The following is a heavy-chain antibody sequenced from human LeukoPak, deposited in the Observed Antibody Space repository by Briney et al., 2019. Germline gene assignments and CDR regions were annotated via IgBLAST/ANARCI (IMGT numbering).Heavy chain of an antibody. Sequence: PGGSLRLSCAASGFTFSSYSMNWVRQAPGKGLEWVSSISSSSSYIYYADSVKGRFTTSRDNAKNSLYLQMNSLRAEDTAVYYCARESYCSSTSCSNTGNAFDIWGQGTMVTVSS. V-gene: IGHV3-21*01. D-gene: IGHD2-2*01. CDR2: ISSSSSYI. J-gene: IGHJ3*02. CDR3: ARESYCSSTSCSNTGNAFDI. CDR1: GFTFSSYS.